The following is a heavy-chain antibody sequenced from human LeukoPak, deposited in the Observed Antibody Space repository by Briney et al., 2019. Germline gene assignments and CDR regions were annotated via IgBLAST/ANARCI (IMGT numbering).Heavy chain of an antibody. CDR1: GGSFNGQY. CDR2: ISPGGST. Sequence: PSDTLSLTCAIYGGSFNGQYRSWIRQSPGMGLEWIGEISPGGSTIYTPSVKGRVSITLATSKSQYSLRLTSVTAADTAVYYCARNGRYCDAKCSGDAFDLWGQGTVVVVSS. D-gene: IGHD3-9*01. J-gene: IGHJ3*01. V-gene: IGHV4-34*01. CDR3: ARNGRYCDAKCSGDAFDL.